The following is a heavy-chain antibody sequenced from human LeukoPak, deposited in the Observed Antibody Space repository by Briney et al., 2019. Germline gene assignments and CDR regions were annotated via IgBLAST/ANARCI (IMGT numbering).Heavy chain of an antibody. CDR1: GFSFSGYT. V-gene: IGHV3-21*04. Sequence: GGSLRLSCAASGFSFSGYTINWVRQAPGKGLEWVSSISPGSNYKHYANSVKGRFTIYRDNAKNSLYLQMNRLRAEDTAVYYCARDSPGSSRFYHYYSLDVWGQGTTVTVSS. CDR3: ARDSPGSSRFYHYYSLDV. D-gene: IGHD6-6*01. J-gene: IGHJ6*02. CDR2: ISPGSNYK.